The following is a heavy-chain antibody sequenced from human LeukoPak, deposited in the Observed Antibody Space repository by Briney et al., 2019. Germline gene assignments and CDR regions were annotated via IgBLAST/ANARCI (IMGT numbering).Heavy chain of an antibody. D-gene: IGHD3-9*01. J-gene: IGHJ4*02. CDR3: ASSLRQDDILTGYFDY. V-gene: IGHV3-48*02. CDR2: ISSSSRTI. Sequence: PGGSLRLSCAASGFTFNSYSTNWVRQAPGKGLEWVSYISSSSRTIYYADSVKGRFTISRDNAKNSLYLQMISLRDEDTAVYYCASSLRQDDILTGYFDYWGQGTLVAVSS. CDR1: GFTFNSYS.